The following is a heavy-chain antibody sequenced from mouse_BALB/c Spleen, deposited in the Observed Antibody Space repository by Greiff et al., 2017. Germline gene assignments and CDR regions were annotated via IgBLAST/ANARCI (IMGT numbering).Heavy chain of an antibody. V-gene: IGHV3-5*02. Sequence: EVKLQESGPGLVKPSQTVSLTCTVTGISITTGNYRWSWIRQFPGNKLEWIGYIYYSGTITYNPSLTSRTTITRDTSKNQFFLEMNSLTAEDTATYYCARDGAYGNYRFAYWGQGTLVTVSA. D-gene: IGHD2-10*02. CDR3: ARDGAYGNYRFAY. CDR1: GISITTGNYR. CDR2: IYYSGTI. J-gene: IGHJ3*01.